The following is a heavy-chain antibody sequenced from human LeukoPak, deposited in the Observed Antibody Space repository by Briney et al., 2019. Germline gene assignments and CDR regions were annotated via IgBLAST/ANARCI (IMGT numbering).Heavy chain of an antibody. CDR3: ARDLGQQLVLFDY. CDR2: ISSSSYI. D-gene: IGHD6-13*01. CDR1: GFTFSSYS. J-gene: IGHJ4*02. Sequence: PGGSLRLSCAPSGFTFSSYSMTWVRQAPGKGLEWVSSISSSSYIYYADSVKGRFTISRDNAKNSLYLQMNSLRAEDTAVYYCARDLGQQLVLFDYWGQGTLVTVSS. V-gene: IGHV3-21*01.